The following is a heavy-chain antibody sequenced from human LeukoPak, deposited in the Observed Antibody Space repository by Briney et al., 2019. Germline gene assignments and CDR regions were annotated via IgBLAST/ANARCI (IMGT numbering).Heavy chain of an antibody. CDR2: ISAYNGNT. V-gene: IGHV1-18*01. Sequence: GASVKVSCKASGYTFTSYGISWVRQAPGQGLEWMGWISAYNGNTNYAQKLQGRVTMTTDTSTTTAYMELRSLRSDDTAVYYCARDYLSIAARPGVWFDPWGQGTLVTVSS. J-gene: IGHJ5*02. CDR3: ARDYLSIAARPGVWFDP. D-gene: IGHD6-6*01. CDR1: GYTFTSYG.